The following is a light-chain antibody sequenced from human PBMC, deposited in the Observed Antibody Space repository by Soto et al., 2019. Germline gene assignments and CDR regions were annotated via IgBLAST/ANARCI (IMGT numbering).Light chain of an antibody. CDR2: LNTDGSH. V-gene: IGLV4-69*01. CDR1: SAHSTYA. Sequence: QPVLTQSPSASASLGASVKLTCTLSSAHSTYAIAWHQQQPGKGPRYLLKLNTDGSHIKGDGTPDRFSGSNSGAERYLTISSLQSEDEADYYCQTWNTGIRVFGGGTKLTVL. CDR3: QTWNTGIRV. J-gene: IGLJ3*02.